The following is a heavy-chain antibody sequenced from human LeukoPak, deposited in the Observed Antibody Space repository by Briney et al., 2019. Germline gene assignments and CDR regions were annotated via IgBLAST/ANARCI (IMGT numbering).Heavy chain of an antibody. V-gene: IGHV4-31*03. J-gene: IGHJ4*02. CDR1: GGSISSGGYY. D-gene: IGHD2-21*02. CDR3: ARSYCGGDCYLGYYFDY. CDR2: IYYSGST. Sequence: ASETLSLTCTVSGGSISSGGYYWSWLRQHPGKGLEWIGYIYYSGSTYYNPSLKSRVTISVDTSKNQFSLKLSSVTAADTAVYYCARSYCGGDCYLGYYFDYWGQGTLVTVSS.